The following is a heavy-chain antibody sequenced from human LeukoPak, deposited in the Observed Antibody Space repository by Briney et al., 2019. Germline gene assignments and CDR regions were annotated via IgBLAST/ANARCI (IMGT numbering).Heavy chain of an antibody. CDR2: ISSSGSTI. Sequence: GGSLRLSCAASGFTFSDYYMSWIRQAPGKGLEWVSYISSSGSTIYYADSVKGRFTISRDNSKNTLYLQMNSLRAEDTAVYYCAKDRMVRGVIILGSSYFDYWGQGTLVTVSS. CDR1: GFTFSDYY. V-gene: IGHV3-11*04. J-gene: IGHJ4*02. CDR3: AKDRMVRGVIILGSSYFDY. D-gene: IGHD3-10*01.